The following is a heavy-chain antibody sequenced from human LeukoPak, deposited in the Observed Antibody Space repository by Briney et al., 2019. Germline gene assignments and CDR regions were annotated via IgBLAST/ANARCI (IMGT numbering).Heavy chain of an antibody. J-gene: IGHJ4*02. V-gene: IGHV3-30*18. CDR3: AKDQCSGGSCYPRPDY. CDR1: RFTFSRYG. Sequence: GRSLRLSCAASRFTFSRYGMHWVRQAPGKGLEWVAVISYDGFNKDYADSVKGRFTISRDNIKNTLYLQMNSLRAEDTAVYYCAKDQCSGGSCYPRPDYWGQGTLVTVSS. CDR2: ISYDGFNK. D-gene: IGHD2-15*01.